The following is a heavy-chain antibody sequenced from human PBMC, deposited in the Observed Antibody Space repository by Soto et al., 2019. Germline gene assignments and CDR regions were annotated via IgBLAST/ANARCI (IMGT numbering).Heavy chain of an antibody. V-gene: IGHV3-30-3*01. J-gene: IGHJ6*01. CDR3: ARDQTYYYGSGSYYNVDYYYYGMDV. D-gene: IGHD3-10*01. CDR2: ISYDGSNK. Sequence: QVQLVESGGGVVQPGRSLRLSCAASGFTFSSYAMHWVRQAPGKGLEWVAVISYDGSNKYYADSVKGRFTISRDNSKNTLYLQMNSLRAEDTAVYYCARDQTYYYGSGSYYNVDYYYYGMDVW. CDR1: GFTFSSYA.